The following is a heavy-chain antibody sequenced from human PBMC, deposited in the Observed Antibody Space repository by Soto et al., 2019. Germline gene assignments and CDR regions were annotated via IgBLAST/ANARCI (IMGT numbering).Heavy chain of an antibody. V-gene: IGHV4-38-2*02. CDR3: ARDPTGTTSSWFDP. CDR2: IYHSGST. D-gene: IGHD1-7*01. J-gene: IGHJ5*02. Sequence: SATLSITCAVSGYSISSGYYWGWIRHPPGKGLEWIGSIYHSGSTYYNPSLKSRVTISVDTSKNQFSLKLSSVTAADTAVYYCARDPTGTTSSWFDPWGQGTLVTVSS. CDR1: GYSISSGYY.